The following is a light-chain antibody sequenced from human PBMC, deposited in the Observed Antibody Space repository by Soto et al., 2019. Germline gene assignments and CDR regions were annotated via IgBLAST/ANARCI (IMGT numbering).Light chain of an antibody. V-gene: IGKV4-1*01. J-gene: IGKJ4*01. Sequence: DIVMTQSPDSLAVSLGERATINCKSSQSVLYSSDNRNYLAWYHQKAGQPPKLLLYWASTRESGVPDRFSGNGSGTDFTLTISSLQAEDVAVYYCQQHYSTPLTFGGGTNVEI. CDR1: QSVLYSSDNRNY. CDR3: QQHYSTPLT. CDR2: WAS.